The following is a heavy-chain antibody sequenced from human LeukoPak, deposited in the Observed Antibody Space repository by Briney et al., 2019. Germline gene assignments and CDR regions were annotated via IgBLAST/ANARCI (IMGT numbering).Heavy chain of an antibody. CDR1: GGSISNYY. J-gene: IGHJ5*02. CDR2: IYYSGST. CDR3: ARGGDSSLNWFDP. D-gene: IGHD6-13*01. Sequence: SETLSLTCTVSGGSISNYYWSWIRQPPGKGLEWIGYIYYSGSTNYNPSLKSRVTISLDPDKNQFSLKLSSVTAADTAVYYCARGGDSSLNWFDPWGQGTLVTVSS. V-gene: IGHV4-59*12.